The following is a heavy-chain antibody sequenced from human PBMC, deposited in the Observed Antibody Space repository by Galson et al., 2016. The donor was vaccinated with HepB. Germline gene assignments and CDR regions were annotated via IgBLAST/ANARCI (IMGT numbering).Heavy chain of an antibody. CDR3: AKDLRTDGYTVETFDS. CDR1: GFNFSTYA. J-gene: IGHJ4*02. CDR2: ITRSGGSP. V-gene: IGHV3-23*01. D-gene: IGHD5-24*01. Sequence: SLRLSCAASGFNFSTYAMSWLRQAPGKGLEWVSAITRSGGSPYYAHSAKGRFTNSRDNSKNTLYLQMNSLRAEDTAVYYCAKDLRTDGYTVETFDSWGQGTLVTVSS.